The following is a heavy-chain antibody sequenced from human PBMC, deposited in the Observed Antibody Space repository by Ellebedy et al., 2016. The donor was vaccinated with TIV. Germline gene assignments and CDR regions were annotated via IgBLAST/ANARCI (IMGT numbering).Heavy chain of an antibody. J-gene: IGHJ4*02. Sequence: PGGSLRLSCAASGFIFSNYGMPWVRQAPGKGLEWVAFVRYDGSKKYYADSVKGRFTISRDNSKNTLYLQMNSLRAEDTAVYYCAKDPDTFDYWGQGTLVTVSS. CDR3: AKDPDTFDY. V-gene: IGHV3-30*02. D-gene: IGHD1-14*01. CDR1: GFIFSNYG. CDR2: VRYDGSKK.